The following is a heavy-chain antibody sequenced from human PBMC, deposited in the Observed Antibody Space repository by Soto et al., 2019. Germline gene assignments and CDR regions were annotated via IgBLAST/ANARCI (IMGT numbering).Heavy chain of an antibody. V-gene: IGHV1-18*01. CDR1: GYTFTSYG. Sequence: QVPLVQSGAEVKKPGASVKVSCKASGYTFTSYGISWVRQAPGQGLEWMGWISAYNGNTNYAQKLQGRVTMTTDTSTSTAYMGLRSLRSDNTAVYYCARAGYDFWSGPGGWFDPWGQGTLVTVSS. CDR2: ISAYNGNT. J-gene: IGHJ5*02. CDR3: ARAGYDFWSGPGGWFDP. D-gene: IGHD3-3*01.